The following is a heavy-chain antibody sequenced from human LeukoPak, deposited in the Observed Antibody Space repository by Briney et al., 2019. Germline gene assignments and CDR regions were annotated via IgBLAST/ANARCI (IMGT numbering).Heavy chain of an antibody. CDR3: ARDWGPTTVTTN. CDR2: INPNSGGT. CDR1: GYTFTGYY. J-gene: IGHJ4*02. Sequence: ASVKVSCKASGYTFTGYYMHWVRQAPGQGLEWMGRINPNSGGTYYAQKFQGRVTMTRDTSISTAYMELSRLRSDDTAVYYCARDWGPTTVTTNWGQGTLVIVSS. V-gene: IGHV1-2*06. D-gene: IGHD4-17*01.